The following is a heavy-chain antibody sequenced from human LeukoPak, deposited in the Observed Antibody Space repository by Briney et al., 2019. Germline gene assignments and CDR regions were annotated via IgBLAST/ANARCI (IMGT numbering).Heavy chain of an antibody. V-gene: IGHV1-18*01. D-gene: IGHD2-21*01. Sequence: ISAYNGNTNYAQKLQGRVTMTTDTPTSTAYMELRSLRSDDTAVYYCASKIYCGGDCYYFDYWGQGTLVTVSS. CDR2: ISAYNGNT. J-gene: IGHJ4*02. CDR3: ASKIYCGGDCYYFDY.